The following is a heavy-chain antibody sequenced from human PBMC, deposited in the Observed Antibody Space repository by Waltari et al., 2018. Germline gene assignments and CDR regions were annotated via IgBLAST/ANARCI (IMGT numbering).Heavy chain of an antibody. CDR3: AKGFEDLLPFDH. Sequence: EVQLVESGGGLVQPGGSLRLSCAASGFTFRSYAMSWVRQAPGRGLEWVSYSSGSDGRTNYADSVEGRFTISRDSSKNTIYLQMNSLRVEDTALYYCAKGFEDLLPFDHWGQGTQVTVSS. CDR1: GFTFRSYA. CDR2: SSGSDGRT. J-gene: IGHJ4*02. D-gene: IGHD2-21*01. V-gene: IGHV3-23*04.